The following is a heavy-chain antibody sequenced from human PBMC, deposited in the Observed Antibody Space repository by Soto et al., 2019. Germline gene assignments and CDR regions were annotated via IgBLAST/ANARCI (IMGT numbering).Heavy chain of an antibody. CDR2: IHYTGTT. CDR3: ARNYYNSYVFGY. J-gene: IGHJ4*02. Sequence: GPGGASETLSLTCDVTGGSITNYYWSWIRHSPGKGLEWIGYIHYTGTTRYNPSLKSRVTFSVDTSTNQFSLQLTSVTAADTAVYFCARNYYNSYVFGYWGQGTLVTVSS. V-gene: IGHV4-59*01. CDR1: GGSITNYY. D-gene: IGHD4-4*01.